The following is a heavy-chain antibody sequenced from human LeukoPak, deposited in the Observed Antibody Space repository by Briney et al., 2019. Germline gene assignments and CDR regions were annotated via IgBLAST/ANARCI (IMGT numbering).Heavy chain of an antibody. V-gene: IGHV3-74*01. D-gene: IGHD3-3*01. CDR2: INSDGSST. Sequence: QTGGSLRLSCAASGFTFSSYWMHWVRQAPGKGLVWVSRINSDGSSTSYADSVKGRFTISRDNAKSTLYPQMNSLRAEDTAVYYCARDLSDFWSGWEYYFDYWGQGTLVTVSS. CDR3: ARDLSDFWSGWEYYFDY. J-gene: IGHJ4*02. CDR1: GFTFSSYW.